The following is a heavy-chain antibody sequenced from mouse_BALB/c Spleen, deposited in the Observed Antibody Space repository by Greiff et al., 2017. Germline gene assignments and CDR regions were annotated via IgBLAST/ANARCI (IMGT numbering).Heavy chain of an antibody. Sequence: EVNVVESGGGLVQPGGSRKLSCAASGFTFSDYGMAWVRQAPGKGPEWVAFISNLAYSIYYADTVTGRFTISRENAKNTLYLEMSSLRSEDTAMYYCARDDFYAMDYWGQGTSVTVSS. CDR1: GFTFSDYG. D-gene: IGHD2-13*01. CDR3: ARDDFYAMDY. J-gene: IGHJ4*01. CDR2: ISNLAYSI. V-gene: IGHV5-15*02.